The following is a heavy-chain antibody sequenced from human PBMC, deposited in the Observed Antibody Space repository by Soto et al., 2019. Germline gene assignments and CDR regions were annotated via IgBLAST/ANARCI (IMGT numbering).Heavy chain of an antibody. J-gene: IGHJ6*04. CDR2: IIPIFGTA. CDR3: ARDLRNGHYDFWRGYSAYYYGMAV. D-gene: IGHD3-3*01. Sequence: SVKVSCKASGGTFSSYAISWVRQAPGQGLEWMGGIIPIFGTANYAQKFQGRVTITADKSTSTAYMELSSLRSEDTAVYYCARDLRNGHYDFWRGYSAYYYGMAVWERGTTVTVS. V-gene: IGHV1-69*06. CDR1: GGTFSSYA.